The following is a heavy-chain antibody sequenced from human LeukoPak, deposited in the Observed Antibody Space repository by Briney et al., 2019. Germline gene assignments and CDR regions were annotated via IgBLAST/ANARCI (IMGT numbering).Heavy chain of an antibody. CDR2: MNPNSGDT. J-gene: IGHJ5*02. CDR3: ATDQYTSSSGRFDP. Sequence: ASVKVSCKASGYTFTTKYMHWVRQAPGQGLEWMGWMNPNSGDTKYAQKFQGRVTMTRDTSITTAYMELSRLRSDDTAVYYCATDQYTSSSGRFDPWGQESLVTVSS. V-gene: IGHV1-2*02. CDR1: GYTFTTKY. D-gene: IGHD6-6*01.